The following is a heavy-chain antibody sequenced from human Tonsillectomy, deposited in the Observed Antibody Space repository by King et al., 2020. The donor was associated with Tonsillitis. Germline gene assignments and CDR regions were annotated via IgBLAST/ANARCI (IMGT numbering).Heavy chain of an antibody. CDR1: GYSFTTYW. J-gene: IGHJ6*02. CDR3: ARVDYYDYYGMDV. Sequence: QLVQSGAEVKKPGESLRISCKGSGYSFTTYWISWVRQMPGKGLEWMGRIDPSDSDTNYSPSLQGHITFSADKSISTAYLHWSSLEASDTAMYYCARVDYYDYYGMDVWGQGTTVTVSS. V-gene: IGHV5-10-1*03. CDR2: IDPSDSDT.